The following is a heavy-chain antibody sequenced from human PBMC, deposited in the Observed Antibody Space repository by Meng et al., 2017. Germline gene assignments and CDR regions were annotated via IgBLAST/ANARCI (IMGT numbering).Heavy chain of an antibody. D-gene: IGHD3-10*01. J-gene: IGHJ4*02. V-gene: IGHV1-3*01. Sequence: QVQLVCSGVEVKKPGAAVKVSCKASGYTFTSYAMHWVRQAPGQRLEWMGWINAGNGNTKYSQKFQGRVTITRDTSASTAYMELSSLRSEDTAVYYCARSHVLLWFGEDLDYWGQGTLVTVSS. CDR3: ARSHVLLWFGEDLDY. CDR1: GYTFTSYA. CDR2: INAGNGNT.